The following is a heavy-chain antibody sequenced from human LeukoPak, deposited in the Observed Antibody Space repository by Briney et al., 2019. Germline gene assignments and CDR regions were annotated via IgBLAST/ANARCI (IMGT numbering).Heavy chain of an antibody. J-gene: IGHJ4*02. CDR2: INEDGSTT. D-gene: IGHD3-16*01. CDR1: GFTFSSNW. CDR3: VRGVGGSSYLDY. V-gene: IGHV3-74*01. Sequence: GGSLRLSCAASGFTFSSNWMHWVRQAPGKGLVWVSRINEDGSTTNYADSVKGRFTISRDNAENTLYLQMNSLRVEDTAVYYCVRGVGGSSYLDYWGRGALVTVSS.